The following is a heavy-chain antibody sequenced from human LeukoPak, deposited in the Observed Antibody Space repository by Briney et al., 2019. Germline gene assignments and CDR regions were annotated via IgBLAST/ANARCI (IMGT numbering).Heavy chain of an antibody. CDR3: AIQLWLLSSFDY. CDR2: INSDGSST. J-gene: IGHJ4*02. V-gene: IGHV3-74*01. CDR1: GFTFSSYW. D-gene: IGHD5-18*01. Sequence: PGGSLRLSCAASGFTFSSYWMHWVRQAPGKGLGWVSRINSDGSSTSYADSVKGRFTISRDNAKNTRYLQMNSLRAEDTAVYYCAIQLWLLSSFDYWGQGTLVTVSS.